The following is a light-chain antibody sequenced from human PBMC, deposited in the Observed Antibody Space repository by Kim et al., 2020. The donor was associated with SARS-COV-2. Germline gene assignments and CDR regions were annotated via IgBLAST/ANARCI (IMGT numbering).Light chain of an antibody. Sequence: ATLSFSPGQRATLTCRASQSINTYLAWYQQKPGQPPRFLIYDASKRATGIPARFSGSGSGTDFTLTISSLEPEDFAVYYCQQRGAFGQGTKVDIK. CDR3: QQRGA. CDR1: QSINTY. CDR2: DAS. J-gene: IGKJ1*01. V-gene: IGKV3-11*01.